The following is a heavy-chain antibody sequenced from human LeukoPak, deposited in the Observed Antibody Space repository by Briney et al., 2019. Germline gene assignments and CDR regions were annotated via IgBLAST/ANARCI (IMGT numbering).Heavy chain of an antibody. J-gene: IGHJ5*02. V-gene: IGHV3-23*01. CDR3: AKAKIVAAVHWFDP. CDR2: ISGSGGST. D-gene: IGHD6-13*01. CDR1: GFTFSSYA. Sequence: GGSLRLSCAASGFTFSSYAMSWVRQAPGKGLEWVSAISGSGGSTYYADPVKGRFTISRDNSKNTLYLQMNSLRAEDTAIYYCAKAKIVAAVHWFDPWGQGTLVTVSS.